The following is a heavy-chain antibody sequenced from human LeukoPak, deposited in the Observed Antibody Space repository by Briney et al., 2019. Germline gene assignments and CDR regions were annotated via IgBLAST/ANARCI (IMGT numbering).Heavy chain of an antibody. Sequence: KPSETLSLTCTVSGYSISSGYYWGWIRQPPGEGLEWIASIVHSGNTYYKPSLKSRVTISVDTFKNQFSLRLSSVTAADTALYYCARAPGSGWSNWGQGTLVTVSS. CDR2: IVHSGNT. CDR3: ARAPGSGWSN. V-gene: IGHV4-38-2*02. CDR1: GYSISSGYY. D-gene: IGHD6-19*01. J-gene: IGHJ4*02.